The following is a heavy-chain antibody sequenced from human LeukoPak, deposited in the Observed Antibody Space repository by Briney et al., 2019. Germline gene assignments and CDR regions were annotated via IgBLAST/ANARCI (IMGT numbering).Heavy chain of an antibody. CDR1: GGSISSYY. Sequence: SETLSLTCTVSGGSISSYYWSWIRQPAGKGLEWIGRIYTSGSTNYNPSLKSRVTMSVDTSKNQFSLKLSSVTAADTAVYYCAREADDFWSGQLYNWFDPWSQGTLVTVSS. CDR2: IYTSGST. J-gene: IGHJ5*02. CDR3: AREADDFWSGQLYNWFDP. V-gene: IGHV4-4*07. D-gene: IGHD3-3*01.